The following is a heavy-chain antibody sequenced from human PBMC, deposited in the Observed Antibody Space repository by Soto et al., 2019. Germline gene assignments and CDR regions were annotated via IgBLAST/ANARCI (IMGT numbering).Heavy chain of an antibody. CDR1: GYTFTSYA. V-gene: IGHV1-3*01. CDR3: DREGWDYSRGGCTTSEHSGGYLGCFDY. Sequence: ASVKVSGKASGYTFTSYAMHWVRQAPGQRLEWMGWINAGNGNTKYSQKFQGRVTITRDTSASTAYMELSSLRSEDTAVYYCDREGWDYSRGGCTTSEHSGGYLGCFDYWGQGTLDTVSS. D-gene: IGHD1-26*01. CDR2: INAGNGNT. J-gene: IGHJ4*02.